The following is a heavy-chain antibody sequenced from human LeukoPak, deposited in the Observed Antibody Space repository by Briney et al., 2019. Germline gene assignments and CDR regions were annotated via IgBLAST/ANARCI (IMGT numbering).Heavy chain of an antibody. Sequence: ASVKVSCKASGYTFPSFGISWVRQAPGQGLEWMGWISDNTGDTNYAQKLQGRVTMTTDTSTSTAYMELRSLRSDDTAVYYCARDHGQWMARLDYWGQGTLVTVSS. CDR3: ARDHGQWMARLDY. J-gene: IGHJ4*02. V-gene: IGHV1-18*01. D-gene: IGHD6-19*01. CDR1: GYTFPSFG. CDR2: ISDNTGDT.